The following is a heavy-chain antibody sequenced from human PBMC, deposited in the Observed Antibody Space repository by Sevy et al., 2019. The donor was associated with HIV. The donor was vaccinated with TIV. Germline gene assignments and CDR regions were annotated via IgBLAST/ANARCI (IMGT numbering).Heavy chain of an antibody. J-gene: IGHJ4*02. Sequence: GGSLRLSCAASGFTFSSYAMSWVRQAPGKGLEWVSAISGSGGSTYYADSVKGRLTISRDNSKNTLYLQMNSLRAEDTAVYYCAKGGSWRIAVAGRGHFDYWGQGTLVTVSS. CDR2: ISGSGGST. CDR1: GFTFSSYA. CDR3: AKGGSWRIAVAGRGHFDY. V-gene: IGHV3-23*01. D-gene: IGHD6-19*01.